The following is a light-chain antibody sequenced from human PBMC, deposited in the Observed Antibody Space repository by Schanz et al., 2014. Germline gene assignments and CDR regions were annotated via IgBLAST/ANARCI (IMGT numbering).Light chain of an antibody. CDR1: QSVLYSSDNKNY. CDR2: WAS. V-gene: IGKV4-1*01. CDR3: QQYSSTPDT. Sequence: DIVMTQSPDSLAVSLGERATINCKSSQSVLYSSDNKNYFAWYQQKPGQPPKLLIYWASTRESGVPDRFSGSGSGTDFTLTISSLQAEDVAVYYCQQYSSTPDTFGQGTKLEIK. J-gene: IGKJ2*01.